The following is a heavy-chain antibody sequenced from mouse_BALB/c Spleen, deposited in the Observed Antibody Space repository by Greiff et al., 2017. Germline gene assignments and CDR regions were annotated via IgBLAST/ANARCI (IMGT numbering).Heavy chain of an antibody. CDR3: ARKGYYGSRGYFDD. Sequence: QVQLQQSGAELVKPGASVKLSCKASGYTFTSYWMPWVKQRPGQGLEWIGEIDPSDSYTNYNQKFKGKATLTVDKSSSTAYMQLSSLTSEDSAVYDCARKGYYGSRGYFDDWGQGTTLTVSS. V-gene: IGHV1-69*02. CDR2: IDPSDSYT. CDR1: GYTFTSYW. D-gene: IGHD1-1*01. J-gene: IGHJ2*01.